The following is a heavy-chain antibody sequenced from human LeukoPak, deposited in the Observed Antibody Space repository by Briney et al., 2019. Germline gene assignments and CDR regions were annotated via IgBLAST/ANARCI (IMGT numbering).Heavy chain of an antibody. V-gene: IGHV1-46*01. Sequence: ASVKVSCKASGYTFTSYYMHWVRQAPGQGLEWMGIINPSGGSTSYAQKFQGRVTMTRDTSTSTAYMELSSLRSEGTAVYYCARFPNTAMVMGLEYYYYGMDVWGQGTTVTVSS. CDR3: ARFPNTAMVMGLEYYYYGMDV. D-gene: IGHD5-18*01. CDR1: GYTFTSYY. J-gene: IGHJ6*02. CDR2: INPSGGST.